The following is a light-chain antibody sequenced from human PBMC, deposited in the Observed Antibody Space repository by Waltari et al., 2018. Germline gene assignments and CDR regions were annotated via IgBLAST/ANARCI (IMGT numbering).Light chain of an antibody. CDR1: QSIRIN. J-gene: IGKJ1*01. V-gene: IGKV3-15*01. CDR3: QQYDNWPPWT. CDR2: NSS. Sequence: VMTQSPATLSVSPGESATLSCRASQSIRINLAWYQQKPGLAPRRLIYNSSSRGTGVPARFSGRGSGTEFTLTISSLQSEDFAVYYCQQYDNWPPWTFGQGTKVEI.